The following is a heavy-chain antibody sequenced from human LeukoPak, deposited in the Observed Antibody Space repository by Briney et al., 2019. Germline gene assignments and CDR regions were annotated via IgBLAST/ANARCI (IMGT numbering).Heavy chain of an antibody. CDR1: GFTFSSYA. V-gene: IGHV3-30*04. CDR3: ARDGYYYGSGSYRARYYYYGMDV. J-gene: IGHJ6*02. D-gene: IGHD3-10*01. CDR2: ISYDGSNK. Sequence: GGSLRLSCAASGFTFSSYAMHWVRQAPGKGLGGVAVISYDGSNKNYADSVKGRFTISRDNFKNTLYLQMNSLRAEDTAVYYCARDGYYYGSGSYRARYYYYGMDVWGQGTTVTVSS.